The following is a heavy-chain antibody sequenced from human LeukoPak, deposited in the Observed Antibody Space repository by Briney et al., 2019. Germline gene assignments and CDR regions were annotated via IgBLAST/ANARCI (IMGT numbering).Heavy chain of an antibody. CDR1: GSSPNNYA. J-gene: IGHJ4*02. CDR3: AKAGQRSYAEAFDS. V-gene: IGHV3-33*06. D-gene: IGHD3-16*01. Sequence: PGGSLRLSCAASGSSPNNYAMHWVRQAPGKGLEWVAVIWHDGLNKFYADFLKGRFTISRDFSKDTVYLQMSGLTVEDTAVYYCAKAGQRSYAEAFDSWGQGTLVTVPS. CDR2: IWHDGLNK.